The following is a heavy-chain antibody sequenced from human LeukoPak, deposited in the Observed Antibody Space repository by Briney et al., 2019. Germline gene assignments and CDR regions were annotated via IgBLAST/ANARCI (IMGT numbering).Heavy chain of an antibody. Sequence: GGSLRLSCAASGFTFSSYGMHWVRQAPGKGLEWVAFIRYDGSNKYYADSVKGRFTISRDNSKNTLYLQMNSLRPEDTAVYYCARGGKKALAGTRSPQYFQHWGQGTLVTVSS. CDR2: IRYDGSNK. CDR1: GFTFSSYG. V-gene: IGHV3-30*02. CDR3: ARGGKKALAGTRSPQYFQH. D-gene: IGHD6-19*01. J-gene: IGHJ1*01.